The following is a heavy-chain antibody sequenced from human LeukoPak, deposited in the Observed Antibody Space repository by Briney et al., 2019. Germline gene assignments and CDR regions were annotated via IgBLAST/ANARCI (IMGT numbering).Heavy chain of an antibody. Sequence: ASVKVSCKASGYTFTSYDINWVRQATGQGLEWMGWMNPNSGNTGYAQKFQGRVTITRNTSISTAYMELSSLRSEDTAVYYSFVFGVVIIHHLDYYYYMDVWGKGTTVTVSS. CDR3: FVFGVVIIHHLDYYYYMDV. CDR2: MNPNSGNT. CDR1: GYTFTSYD. V-gene: IGHV1-8*03. D-gene: IGHD3-3*01. J-gene: IGHJ6*03.